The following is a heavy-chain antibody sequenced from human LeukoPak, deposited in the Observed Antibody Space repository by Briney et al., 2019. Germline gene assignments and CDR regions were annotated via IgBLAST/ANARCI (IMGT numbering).Heavy chain of an antibody. CDR3: ARGLYVNGWYYFDY. D-gene: IGHD6-19*01. J-gene: IGHJ4*02. CDR2: ISYDGSNK. CDR1: GFTFSNYD. Sequence: GGSLRLSCAASGFTFSNYDMHWVRQAPGKGLEWVALISYDGSNKNYADSVRGRFTISSDNSKNTLFLQMNSLRAEDTAVYYCARGLYVNGWYYFDYWGEGTLVTVSS. V-gene: IGHV3-33*01.